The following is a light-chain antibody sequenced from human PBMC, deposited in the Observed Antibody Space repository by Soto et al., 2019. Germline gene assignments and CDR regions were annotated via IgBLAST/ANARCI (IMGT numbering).Light chain of an antibody. CDR1: QSISSSY. V-gene: IGKV3-20*01. CDR3: QQYGSSRFT. Sequence: EIVLTQSPGTLSLSPGERATLSCRASQSISSSYLAWYQQKPGQAPRLLVYGASSRATGIPDRFSGSGSGPEFTLTISRLEPEDFALYYCQQYGSSRFTFGPGTKVDIK. J-gene: IGKJ3*01. CDR2: GAS.